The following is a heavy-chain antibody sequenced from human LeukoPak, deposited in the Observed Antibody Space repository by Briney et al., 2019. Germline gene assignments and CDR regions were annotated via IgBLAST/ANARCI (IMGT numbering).Heavy chain of an antibody. CDR3: ARDVARMTTVTTRQRDAPYYFDY. CDR1: GFTFSSYV. J-gene: IGHJ4*02. D-gene: IGHD4-17*01. Sequence: PGGSLRLSCAASGFTFSSYVMHWVRQAPGKGLEWVAIISYDGSNEYYADSVKGRFTISRDNAKNSLYLQMNSLRAEDTAVYYCARDVARMTTVTTRQRDAPYYFDYWGQGTLVTVSS. CDR2: ISYDGSNE. V-gene: IGHV3-30*04.